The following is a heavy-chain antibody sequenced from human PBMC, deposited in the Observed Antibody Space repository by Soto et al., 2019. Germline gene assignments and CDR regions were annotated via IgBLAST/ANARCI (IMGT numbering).Heavy chain of an antibody. CDR1: GYTFTGYF. Sequence: EASVKVSCKSSGYTFTGYFMHWVRQAPGQGLEWMGWINPNSGDTKYAQKFQGRVTMTRDMSISTAYMELRRLTSDDTAVYYCARVRTYYDSSGSLDYWGQGTLVTVSS. D-gene: IGHD3-22*01. V-gene: IGHV1-2*02. CDR2: INPNSGDT. CDR3: ARVRTYYDSSGSLDY. J-gene: IGHJ4*02.